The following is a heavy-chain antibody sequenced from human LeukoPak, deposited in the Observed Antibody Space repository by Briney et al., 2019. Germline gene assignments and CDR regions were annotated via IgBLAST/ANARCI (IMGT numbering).Heavy chain of an antibody. V-gene: IGHV1-2*02. CDR2: INPNSGGT. Sequence: GGSLRLSCAASGFTFSSHGMHWVRQAPGQGLEWMGWINPNSGGTNYAQKFQGRVTMTRDTSISTAYMELSRLRSDDTAVYYCARGGLSERGQQWLGQKTIPDYWGQGTLVTVSS. CDR1: GFTFSSHG. CDR3: ARGGLSERGQQWLGQKTIPDY. J-gene: IGHJ4*02. D-gene: IGHD6-19*01.